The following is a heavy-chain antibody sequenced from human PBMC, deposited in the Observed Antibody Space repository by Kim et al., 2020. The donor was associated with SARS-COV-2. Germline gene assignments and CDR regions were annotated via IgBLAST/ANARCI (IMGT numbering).Heavy chain of an antibody. CDR3: ARGVIKVDRDSLLRCNVASCYKFYYYGMDV. Sequence: SETLSLTCAVNDGSLSGYSWTWIRQPPGKGLEWIGEINHSGSIDYNPSLKSRVTISKATSKVEFSLRLTSVTAADTAIYYCARGVIKVDRDSLLRCNVASCYKFYYYGMDVWGQGTTVSVSS. D-gene: IGHD2-2*02. V-gene: IGHV4-34*01. CDR2: INHSGSI. J-gene: IGHJ6*02. CDR1: DGSLSGYS.